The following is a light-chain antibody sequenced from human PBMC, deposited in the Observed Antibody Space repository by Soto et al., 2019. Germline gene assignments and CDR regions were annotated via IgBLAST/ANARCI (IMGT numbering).Light chain of an antibody. J-gene: IGKJ4*01. CDR3: QQRSDSPLS. CDR1: QSVGTY. V-gene: IGKV3-11*01. Sequence: EIVFSQLPATLCLFPGERATISFRASQSVGTYLAWYQQKHGQAPRLLIYDASNRDTGIPARFTGRGSRTDCTLTISRLETEDVAVYYCQQRSDSPLSFGGGTQVEI. CDR2: DAS.